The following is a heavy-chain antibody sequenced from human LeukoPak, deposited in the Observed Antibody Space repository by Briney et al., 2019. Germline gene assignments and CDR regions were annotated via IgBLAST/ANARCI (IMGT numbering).Heavy chain of an antibody. V-gene: IGHV3-66*01. D-gene: IGHD6-6*01. J-gene: IGHJ4*02. CDR1: GFTVSSNY. CDR2: IYSGDST. Sequence: GGSLRLSCAASGFTVSSNYMSWVRQAPGKGLEGVSVIYSGDSTYYADSVKGRFTISRDNSKNTLYLQMNSLRAEDTAVYYCARKPAGYSSSQGLIDYWGQGTLVTVSS. CDR3: ARKPAGYSSSQGLIDY.